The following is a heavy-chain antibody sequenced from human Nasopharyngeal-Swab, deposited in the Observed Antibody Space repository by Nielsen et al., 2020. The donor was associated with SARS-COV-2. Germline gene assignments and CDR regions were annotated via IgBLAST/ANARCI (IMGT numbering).Heavy chain of an antibody. V-gene: IGHV4-39*01. CDR3: ARHRYSSSWSWYFDY. CDR1: AGSISSSSYY. CDR2: IYYSGST. Sequence: SCTCTVLAGSISSSSYYWGWIRQPPGKGLEWIGSIYYSGSTYYNPSLKSRVTISVDTSKNQFSLKLSSVTAADTAVYYCARHRYSSSWSWYFDYWGQGTLVTVSS. J-gene: IGHJ4*02. D-gene: IGHD6-13*01.